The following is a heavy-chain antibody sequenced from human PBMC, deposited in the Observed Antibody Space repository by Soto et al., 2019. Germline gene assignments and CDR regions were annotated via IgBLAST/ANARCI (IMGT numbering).Heavy chain of an antibody. CDR3: ARDKSRSSGWSHYYYYGMDV. D-gene: IGHD6-19*01. V-gene: IGHV3-48*02. J-gene: IGHJ6*02. CDR2: ISSSSSTI. CDR1: GFTFSSYS. Sequence: GGSLRLSCAASGFTFSSYSMNWVRQAPGKGLEWVSYISSSSSTIYYADSVKGRFTIPRDNAKNSLYLQMNSLGDEDTAVYYCARDKSRSSGWSHYYYYGMDVWGQGTTVTVSS.